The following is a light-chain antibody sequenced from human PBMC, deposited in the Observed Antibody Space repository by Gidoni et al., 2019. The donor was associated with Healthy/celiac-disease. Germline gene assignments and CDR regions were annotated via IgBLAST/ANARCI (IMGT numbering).Light chain of an antibody. J-gene: IGKJ5*01. V-gene: IGKV3-20*01. CDR2: GAS. Sequence: EIVLTQSPGTLSLSPGERATLSCRASQSVSSSYLAWYQQKPGQAPRHLIYGASSRATGIPDRFSGSGSGTDLTRTISRLEPEDFAVYYCQQYGSSPITFGQGTRLEIK. CDR1: QSVSSSY. CDR3: QQYGSSPIT.